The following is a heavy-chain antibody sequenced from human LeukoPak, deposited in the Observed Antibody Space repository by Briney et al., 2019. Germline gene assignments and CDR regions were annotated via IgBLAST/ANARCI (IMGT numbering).Heavy chain of an antibody. D-gene: IGHD3-22*01. CDR3: ARQRRALYYYDSSGQFLFDY. CDR2: INHSGST. Sequence: SETLSLTCALCGGSFSGYYWSWIRQPPGKGLEWIGEINHSGSTNYNPSLKSRVTLSVDTSKNQFSLKLSSVTAADTAVYYCARQRRALYYYDSSGQFLFDYWGQGTLVTV. CDR1: GGSFSGYY. J-gene: IGHJ4*02. V-gene: IGHV4-34*01.